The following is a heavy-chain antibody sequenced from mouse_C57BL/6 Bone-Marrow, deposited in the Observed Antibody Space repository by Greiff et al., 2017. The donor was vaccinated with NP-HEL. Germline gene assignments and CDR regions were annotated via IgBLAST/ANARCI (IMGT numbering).Heavy chain of an antibody. CDR3: ERADYYGSSPWYFDV. CDR1: GYTFTSYW. CDR2: IDPSDSET. Sequence: VQLQQPGAELVRPGSSVKLSCKASGYTFTSYWMHWVKQRPIQGLEWIGNIDPSDSETHYNQKFKDKATLTVDKSSSTAYMQLSSLTSEDSAVYYCERADYYGSSPWYFDVWGTGTTVTVSS. V-gene: IGHV1-52*01. J-gene: IGHJ1*03. D-gene: IGHD1-1*01.